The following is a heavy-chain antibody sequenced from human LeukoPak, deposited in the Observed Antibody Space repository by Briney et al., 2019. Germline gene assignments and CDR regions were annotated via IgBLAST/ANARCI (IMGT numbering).Heavy chain of an antibody. V-gene: IGHV3-33*03. CDR3: AKRGSYSSSSRDYYYMDV. J-gene: IGHJ6*03. CDR1: GFTFSDYG. D-gene: IGHD6-6*01. CDR2: IWYDGTNK. Sequence: PGGSLRLSCAASGFTFSDYGMHWVRQAPGKGLEWVAVIWYDGTNKRYAESVEGRFAISRDDSKNTLYLQMNGLRVEDTAVYYCAKRGSYSSSSRDYYYMDVWGKGTTVTVSS.